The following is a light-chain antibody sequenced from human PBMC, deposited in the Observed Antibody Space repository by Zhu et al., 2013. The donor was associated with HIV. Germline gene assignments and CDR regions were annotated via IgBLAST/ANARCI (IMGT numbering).Light chain of an antibody. V-gene: IGKV2-28*01. CDR3: MQVLQTPRT. J-gene: IGKJ1*01. CDR1: QSLLHGTGYNY. CDR2: LGS. Sequence: DVVMTQSPLSLSVTPGESASINCKSNQSLLHGTGYNYLDWFLQKSGQPPQLLIFLGSYRASGVPDRFSGSGSGTDFTLRITGVEPEDVGMYFCMQVLQTPRTFGQGTKVEIK.